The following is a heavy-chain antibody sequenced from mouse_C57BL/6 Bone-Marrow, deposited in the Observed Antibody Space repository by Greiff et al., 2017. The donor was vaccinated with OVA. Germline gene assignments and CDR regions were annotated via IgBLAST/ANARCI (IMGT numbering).Heavy chain of an antibody. CDR3: ARRDGYYGYFDY. CDR1: GYTFTSYG. Sequence: QVQLQQSGAELARPGASVKLSCKASGYTFTSYGISWVKQRTGQGLEWIGEIYPRSGNTYYNEKFKGKATLTADKYSSTAYMEFRSLTSEDSAVYICARRDGYYGYFDYWGKGTTLTVSS. J-gene: IGHJ2*01. V-gene: IGHV1-81*01. D-gene: IGHD2-3*01. CDR2: IYPRSGNT.